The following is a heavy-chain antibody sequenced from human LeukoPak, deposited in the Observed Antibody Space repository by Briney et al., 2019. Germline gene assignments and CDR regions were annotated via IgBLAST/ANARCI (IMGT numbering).Heavy chain of an antibody. J-gene: IGHJ4*02. V-gene: IGHV1-18*04. CDR1: GYTCTSYG. Sequence: ASVKVSCKASGYTCTSYGISWVRQAPGQGLEWMGWISAYNGNTNYAQKLQGRVTMTTDTSTSTAYMELRSLRSDDTAVYYCARDHAAGTSGDYWGQGTLVTVSS. CDR2: ISAYNGNT. CDR3: ARDHAAGTSGDY. D-gene: IGHD6-13*01.